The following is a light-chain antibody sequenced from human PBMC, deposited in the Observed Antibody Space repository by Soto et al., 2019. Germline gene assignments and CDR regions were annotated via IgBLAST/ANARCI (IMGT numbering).Light chain of an antibody. V-gene: IGKV3-20*01. J-gene: IGKJ1*01. CDR3: QQYGNSPGT. CDR1: QSVSSSY. Sequence: EIVLTQSPGTLSLSPGERATLSCRASQSVSSSYLAWFQQKPGQAPRLLIFGASNRDTGIPDRFSGSGSGTDFTLTIGRRVHEDLAVYYCQQYGNSPGTFGQGTKVEI. CDR2: GAS.